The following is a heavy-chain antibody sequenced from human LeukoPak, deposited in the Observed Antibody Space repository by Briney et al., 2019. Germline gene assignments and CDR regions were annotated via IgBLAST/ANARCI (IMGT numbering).Heavy chain of an antibody. Sequence: GGSLRLSCAASGFTFSDYYMSWIRQAPGKGLEWVSYISSSSSYTNYADSVKDRFTISRDNAKNSLYLQMNSLRAEDTAVYYCARAQGSIAVPDYWGQGTLVTVSS. CDR3: ARAQGSIAVPDY. CDR1: GFTFSDYY. J-gene: IGHJ4*02. V-gene: IGHV3-11*06. D-gene: IGHD6-19*01. CDR2: ISSSSSYT.